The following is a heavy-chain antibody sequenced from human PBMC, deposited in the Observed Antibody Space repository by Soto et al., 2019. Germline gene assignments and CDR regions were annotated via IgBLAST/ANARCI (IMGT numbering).Heavy chain of an antibody. V-gene: IGHV4-30-2*01. CDR3: ARTPDI. J-gene: IGHJ3*02. CDR2: IYHSGST. Sequence: QLQLQESGSGLVKPSQTLSLTCAVSGGSISSGGYSWSWIRQPPGKGVEWIVYIYHSGSTYYNPSLQPRVTIAVGRSKSQFSLRLSSVTAADTAVYYCARTPDIWGQGTMVTVSS. CDR1: GGSISSGGYS.